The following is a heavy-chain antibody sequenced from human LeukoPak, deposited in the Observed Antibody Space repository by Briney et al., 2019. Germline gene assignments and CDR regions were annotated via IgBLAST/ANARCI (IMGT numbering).Heavy chain of an antibody. D-gene: IGHD1-26*01. CDR3: VRDRGAS. Sequence: SETLSLTCTVSGGSIIDYYWSWIRQPPGKGLEWIGYIHSTGRTNYNPSLKSRVTFSIDTSKNQYSPKLTSVTAADTAVYYCVRDRGASWGQGTLVTVSS. CDR2: IHSTGRT. CDR1: GGSIIDYY. J-gene: IGHJ4*02. V-gene: IGHV4-59*01.